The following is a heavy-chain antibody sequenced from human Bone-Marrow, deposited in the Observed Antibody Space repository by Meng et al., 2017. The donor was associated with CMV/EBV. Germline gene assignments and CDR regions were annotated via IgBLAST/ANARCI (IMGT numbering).Heavy chain of an antibody. CDR2: MNPNSGNT. Sequence: ASVKVSCKASGYTFTSYDINWVRQATGQGLEWMGWMNPNSGNTNYAQKFQGRVTMTTITSIRTAYMELSSLRSEDTAVYYCARGWSYYDSGANSAYGFDIWGQGTMVTVSS. CDR1: GYTFTSYD. V-gene: IGHV1-8*01. CDR3: ARGWSYYDSGANSAYGFDI. J-gene: IGHJ3*02. D-gene: IGHD3-22*01.